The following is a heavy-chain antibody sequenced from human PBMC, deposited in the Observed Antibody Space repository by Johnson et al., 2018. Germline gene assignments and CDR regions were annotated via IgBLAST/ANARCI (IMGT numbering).Heavy chain of an antibody. CDR3: ANDWSCCTGEPWFLTDALDG. Sequence: QVQLVQSGGGVVQPGRPLKLSCAASGFTFSDYGMHWVRQAPGKGLEWVAVISYDGTNTYYADSVKGRFTVYSDKSKNTLYLQMDSLRLEDSAVYYCANDWSCCTGEPWFLTDALDGCCQGTMVTVAS. J-gene: IGHJ3*01. CDR2: ISYDGTNT. D-gene: IGHD2-8*02. CDR1: GFTFSDYG. V-gene: IGHV3-30*18.